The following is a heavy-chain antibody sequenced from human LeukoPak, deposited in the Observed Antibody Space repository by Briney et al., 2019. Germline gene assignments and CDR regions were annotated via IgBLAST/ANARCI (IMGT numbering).Heavy chain of an antibody. D-gene: IGHD3-22*01. CDR3: VRSAFHAGSGNYYDY. CDR2: IDNAGSIT. V-gene: IGHV3-74*03. CDR1: GFTFSNYW. J-gene: IGHJ4*02. Sequence: GGSLRPSCAASGFTFSNYWIHWVRQAPGKGLVWVSRIDNAGSITTYADSVKGRFTISRDNAENTLYLQMNSLRVEDTAVYYCVRSAFHAGSGNYYDYWGQGTLVTVSS.